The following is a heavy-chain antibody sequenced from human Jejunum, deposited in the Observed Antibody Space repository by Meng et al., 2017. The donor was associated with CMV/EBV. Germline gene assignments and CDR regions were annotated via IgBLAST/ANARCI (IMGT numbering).Heavy chain of an antibody. CDR2: ISHGGIT. J-gene: IGHJ4*02. CDR1: GGSLSPYY. D-gene: IGHD1-1*01. Sequence: QVQLQQWGVGLLNSSETLSLTCAVYGGSLSPYYWTWIRQIPGKGLEWIGEISHGGITNYNPSLKSRVTLLIDTSKNQFSLKLSSVTAADTAVYYCGMERVNWGQGILVTVSS. CDR3: GMERVN. V-gene: IGHV4-34*01.